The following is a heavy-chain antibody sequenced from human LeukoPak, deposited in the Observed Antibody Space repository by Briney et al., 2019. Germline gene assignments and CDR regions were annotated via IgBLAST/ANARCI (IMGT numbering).Heavy chain of an antibody. D-gene: IGHD2-2*01. CDR2: MYSGGET. Sequence: GGSPRLSCAGSGFNVSRNYMSWVRQAPGKGLEWVSLMYSGGETFYADSVKGRLTISRDTSKNTVFLQMNSLREEDTAVYFCASRVPLDYWGQGTLVTVSS. CDR1: GFNVSRNY. V-gene: IGHV3-66*02. J-gene: IGHJ4*02. CDR3: ASRVPLDY.